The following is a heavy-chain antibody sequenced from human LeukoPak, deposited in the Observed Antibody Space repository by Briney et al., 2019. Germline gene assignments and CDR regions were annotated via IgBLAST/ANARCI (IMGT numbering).Heavy chain of an antibody. CDR2: ISSSSSYI. CDR1: GFTFRSYS. CDR3: ARDPYSSSSDDPYYFDY. J-gene: IGHJ4*02. Sequence: RGSPRLTCAASGFTFRSYSMNWVREAPGKGLEWVSSISSSSSYIYYADSVKGRFTISRDNAKNSLYLQMNSLRAEDTAVYYCARDPYSSSSDDPYYFDYWGQGTLVTVSS. D-gene: IGHD6-6*01. V-gene: IGHV3-21*01.